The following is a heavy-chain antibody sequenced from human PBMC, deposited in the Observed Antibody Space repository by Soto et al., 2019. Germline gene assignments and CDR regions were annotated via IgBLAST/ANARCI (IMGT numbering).Heavy chain of an antibody. V-gene: IGHV3-15*01. J-gene: IGHJ4*02. D-gene: IGHD2-21*02. CDR3: TTDFTVVVTALSQIGY. Sequence: EVQLLESGGGLVQPGGSLRLSCAASGFTFSNAWMSWVRQAPGKGLEWVGRITSKTDGGTTDYAAPVKGRFTISRDDSKNTLYLQMNSLKTEDTAVYYCTTDFTVVVTALSQIGYWGQGTLVTVSS. CDR2: ITSKTDGGTT. CDR1: GFTFSNAW.